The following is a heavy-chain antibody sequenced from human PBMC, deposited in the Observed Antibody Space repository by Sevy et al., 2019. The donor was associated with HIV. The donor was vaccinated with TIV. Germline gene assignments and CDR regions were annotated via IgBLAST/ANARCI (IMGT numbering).Heavy chain of an antibody. CDR1: GFTFSNAW. D-gene: IGHD2-21*01. V-gene: IGHV3-15*01. Sequence: GGSLRLSCAASGFTFSNAWMSWVRQAPGKGLEWVGRIKSKTDGGTTDYAAPVKGRFTISIDDSKNTLYLQMNSLKTEDTAVYYCTTDLAYCGGDCFFLRTKYYGMDVWGQGTTVTVSS. J-gene: IGHJ6*02. CDR2: IKSKTDGGTT. CDR3: TTDLAYCGGDCFFLRTKYYGMDV.